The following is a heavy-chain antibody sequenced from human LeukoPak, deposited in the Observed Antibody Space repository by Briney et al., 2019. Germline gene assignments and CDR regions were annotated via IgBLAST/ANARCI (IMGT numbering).Heavy chain of an antibody. CDR1: GFTFTSSA. V-gene: IGHV1-58*01. Sequence: SVKVSCKASGFTFTSSAVQWVRQARGQRLEWIGWIVVGSGNTNYAQKFQERVTITRDMSTSTAYMELSSLRSEDTAVYYCAASAGYFSCGSCYEIDAFYILGQGTMVTVSS. CDR2: IVVGSGNT. J-gene: IGHJ3*02. D-gene: IGHD2-15*01. CDR3: AASAGYFSCGSCYEIDAFYI.